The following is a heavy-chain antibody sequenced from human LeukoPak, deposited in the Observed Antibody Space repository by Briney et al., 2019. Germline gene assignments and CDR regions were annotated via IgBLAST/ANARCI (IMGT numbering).Heavy chain of an antibody. J-gene: IGHJ4*02. D-gene: IGHD3-22*01. Sequence: GRSLRLSCAASGFTFSSYAMHWVRQAPGKGLDWVAVISYDGSNKYYADSVKGRFTISRDNSKNTLYLQMNSLRAEDTAVYYCARDYDSSGYYFYQPVYRGQGTLVTVSS. CDR3: ARDYDSSGYYFYQPVY. CDR1: GFTFSSYA. CDR2: ISYDGSNK. V-gene: IGHV3-30-3*01.